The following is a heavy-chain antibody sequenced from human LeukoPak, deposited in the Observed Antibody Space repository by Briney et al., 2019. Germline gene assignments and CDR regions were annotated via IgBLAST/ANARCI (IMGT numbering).Heavy chain of an antibody. CDR3: PKDPCSGGSCYFGY. J-gene: IGHJ4*02. CDR1: GFTFSSYG. CDR2: ISYDGSKK. V-gene: IGHV3-30*18. Sequence: GGSLRLSCAASGFTFSSYGMHWVRQAPGKGLEWVAVISYDGSKKYYADSVKGRFTISTDNFKNTLYLQMTSLRAEDTAVYYCPKDPCSGGSCYFGYWGQGTLVTVSS. D-gene: IGHD2-15*01.